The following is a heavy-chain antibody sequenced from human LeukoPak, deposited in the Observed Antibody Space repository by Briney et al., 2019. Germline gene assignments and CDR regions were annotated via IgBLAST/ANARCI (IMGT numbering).Heavy chain of an antibody. J-gene: IGHJ1*01. CDR3: ARAPSEVGGYYPEYFRH. Sequence: GGSLRLSCEASGFTFSRYWMHWVRQAPGKGLVWVSRSKSDGKTNYADSVKGRFTISRDNAKNTVSLQMDSLRAEDTGVYYCARAPSEVGGYYPEYFRHWGQGTLVTVSS. V-gene: IGHV3-74*01. D-gene: IGHD3-22*01. CDR2: SKSDGKT. CDR1: GFTFSRYW.